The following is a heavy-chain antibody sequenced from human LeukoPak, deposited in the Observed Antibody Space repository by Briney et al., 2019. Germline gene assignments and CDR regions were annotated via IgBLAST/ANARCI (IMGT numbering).Heavy chain of an antibody. Sequence: GGSLRLSCAASGFTVSSNYMSWVRQAPGKGLEWVSAISGSGGSTYYADSVKGRFTISRDNSKNTLYLQMNSLRAEDTAVYYCAKSSYSSRMTNDYWGQGTLVTVSS. J-gene: IGHJ4*02. CDR2: ISGSGGST. D-gene: IGHD6-13*01. V-gene: IGHV3-23*01. CDR1: GFTVSSNY. CDR3: AKSSYSSRMTNDY.